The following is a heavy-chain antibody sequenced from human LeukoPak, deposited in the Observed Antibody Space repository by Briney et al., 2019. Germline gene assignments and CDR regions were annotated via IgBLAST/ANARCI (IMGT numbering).Heavy chain of an antibody. J-gene: IGHJ4*02. CDR2: ISGSGGNT. V-gene: IGHV3-23*01. CDR1: GFTFSNYG. Sequence: GGSLRLSCAASGFTFSNYGMHWVRQAPGKGLEWVSSISGSGGNTKYADSVKGRFTISRDNSKNTLYLQMNSLRAEDTAVYYCAKRGPYDFWSGYFIDYWGQGTLVTVSS. D-gene: IGHD3-3*01. CDR3: AKRGPYDFWSGYFIDY.